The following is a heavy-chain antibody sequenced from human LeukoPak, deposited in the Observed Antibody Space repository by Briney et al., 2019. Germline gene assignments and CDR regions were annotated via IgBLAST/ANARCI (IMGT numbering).Heavy chain of an antibody. J-gene: IGHJ4*02. V-gene: IGHV4-59*11. D-gene: IGHD4-23*01. Sequence: PSETLSLTCVVSGGSLSTHHWSWIRQSPGRGLEWIGYISDSGSTNYNPSLKSRVTISVDTSKNQFSLKLSSVTAADTAVYYCARGPYGGNSDGLAYWGQGTLVTVSS. CDR2: ISDSGST. CDR1: GGSLSTHH. CDR3: ARGPYGGNSDGLAY.